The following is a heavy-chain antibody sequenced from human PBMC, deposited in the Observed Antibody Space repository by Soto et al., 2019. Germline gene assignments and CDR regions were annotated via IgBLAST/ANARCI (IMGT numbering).Heavy chain of an antibody. CDR3: ARLSPGSFTYYYYYMDV. D-gene: IGHD6-13*01. V-gene: IGHV4-59*08. CDR1: GGSISSYY. J-gene: IGHJ6*03. CDR2: IYYSGST. Sequence: SETLSLTCTVSGGSISSYYWSWIRQPPGKGLEWIGYIYYSGSTNYNPSLKSRVTISVDTSKNQSSLELSSVTAADTAVYYCARLSPGSFTYYYYYMDVWGKGTTVTVSS.